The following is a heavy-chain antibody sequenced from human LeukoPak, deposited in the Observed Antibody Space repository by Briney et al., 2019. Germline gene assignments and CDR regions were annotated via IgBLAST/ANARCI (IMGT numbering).Heavy chain of an antibody. CDR3: ARDPYNGAYSEGYYYYYMDV. D-gene: IGHD1-1*01. Sequence: GGSLRLSCAAPGLTFSNYNMNWVRQAPGKGLEWISSITSSSSYTFYADSVKGRFTISRDNAKNSLYLQMNSLRVEDTAIYYCARDPYNGAYSEGYYYYYMDVWGKGTTVTVS. V-gene: IGHV3-21*01. CDR2: ITSSSSYT. J-gene: IGHJ6*03. CDR1: GLTFSNYN.